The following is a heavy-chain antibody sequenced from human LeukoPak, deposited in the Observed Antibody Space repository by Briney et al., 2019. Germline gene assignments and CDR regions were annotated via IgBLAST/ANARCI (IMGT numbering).Heavy chain of an antibody. J-gene: IGHJ5*02. V-gene: IGHV1-2*02. CDR1: GYTFTGYY. CDR3: ARVWEAVAGNWFDP. D-gene: IGHD6-19*01. Sequence: ASVKVSCKASGYTFTGYYMHWVRQAPGQGLEWMGWINPNSGGTNYAQKFQGRVTMTRDTSISTAYMELSGLRSDDTAVYYCARVWEAVAGNWFDPWGQGTLVTVSS. CDR2: INPNSGGT.